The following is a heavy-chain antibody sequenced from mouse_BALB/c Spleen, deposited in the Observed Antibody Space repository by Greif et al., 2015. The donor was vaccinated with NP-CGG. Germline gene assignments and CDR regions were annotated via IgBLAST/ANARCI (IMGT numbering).Heavy chain of an antibody. J-gene: IGHJ3*01. V-gene: IGHV3-2*02. CDR3: ACMITTWFAY. CDR1: GYSITSDYA. Sequence: DVKLVESGPGLVKPSQSLSLTCTVTGYSITSDYAWNWIRQFPGNKLEWMGYISYSGSTSYNPSLKSRISITRDTSKNQFFLQLNSVTTEDTATYYCACMITTWFAYRGQGTLVTVSA. CDR2: ISYSGST. D-gene: IGHD2-4*01.